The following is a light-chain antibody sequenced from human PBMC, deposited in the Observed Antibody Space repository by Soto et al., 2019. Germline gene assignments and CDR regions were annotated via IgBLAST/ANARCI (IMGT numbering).Light chain of an antibody. CDR2: GNN. Sequence: QAVVTQPPSVSGAPGQRVTISCTGSSSNIGAGYGVHWYQQLPGAAPKLLIYGNNNRPSGVPDRFSGSMSGTSASLAITGLQAEDEADYYCQSYDSSLSGVVFGGGTQLTVL. CDR3: QSYDSSLSGVV. CDR1: SSNIGAGYG. J-gene: IGLJ2*01. V-gene: IGLV1-40*01.